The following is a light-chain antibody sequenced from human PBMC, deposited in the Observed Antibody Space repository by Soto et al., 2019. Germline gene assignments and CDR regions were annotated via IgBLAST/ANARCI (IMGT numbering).Light chain of an antibody. J-gene: IGKJ1*01. Sequence: DIQMTQSPSSLSASVGDRVILTCRASQSIASSLNWYQQKPGKAPELLIYAAASLQSGVPSRFSGSGSGTDFTLTVRSLQPEDFATYYCQQSYSSPPTFGQGTKVE. CDR3: QQSYSSPPT. CDR1: QSIASS. V-gene: IGKV1-39*01. CDR2: AAA.